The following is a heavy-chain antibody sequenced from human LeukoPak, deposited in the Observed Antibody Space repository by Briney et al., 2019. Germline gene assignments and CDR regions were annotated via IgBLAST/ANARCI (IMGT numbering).Heavy chain of an antibody. CDR2: IIPIFGTA. D-gene: IGHD3-22*01. J-gene: IGHJ4*02. Sequence: EASVKVSCEASGGTFSSYAISWVRQAPGQGLEWMGGIIPIFGTANYAQKFQGRVTITTDESTSTAYMELSSLRSEDTAVYYCARTYYYDSSGYYPMYYFDYWGQGTLVTVSS. CDR3: ARTYYYDSSGYYPMYYFDY. V-gene: IGHV1-69*05. CDR1: GGTFSSYA.